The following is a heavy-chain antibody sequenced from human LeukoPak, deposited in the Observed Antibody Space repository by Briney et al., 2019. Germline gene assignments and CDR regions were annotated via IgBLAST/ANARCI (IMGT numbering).Heavy chain of an antibody. Sequence: ASVKVSCKASGGTFSSYTISWVRQAPGQGLEWKGRIIPILGIANYAQKFQGRVTITADKSTSTAYMELSSLRSEDTAVYYCARCSGQLSPFDPWGQGTLVTVSS. V-gene: IGHV1-69*02. CDR3: ARCSGQLSPFDP. D-gene: IGHD2-15*01. CDR1: GGTFSSYT. CDR2: IIPILGIA. J-gene: IGHJ5*02.